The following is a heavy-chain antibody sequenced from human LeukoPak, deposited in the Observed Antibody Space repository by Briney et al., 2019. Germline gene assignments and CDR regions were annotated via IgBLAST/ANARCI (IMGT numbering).Heavy chain of an antibody. CDR1: GYTFTSYG. D-gene: IGHD6-19*01. Sequence: VASVKVSCKASGYTFTSYGISWVRQPPAQGLQWMGWISAYNGNTNYAQKLQGRVTMTTDTSTSTAYMELRSLSSDDTAVYYCARDHLEQWLAPYNWFDPWGQGTLVTVSS. CDR2: ISAYNGNT. CDR3: ARDHLEQWLAPYNWFDP. J-gene: IGHJ5*02. V-gene: IGHV1-18*01.